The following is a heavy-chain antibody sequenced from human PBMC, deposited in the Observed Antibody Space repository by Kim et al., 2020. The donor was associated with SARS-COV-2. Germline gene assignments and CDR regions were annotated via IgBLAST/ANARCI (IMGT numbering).Heavy chain of an antibody. D-gene: IGHD2-15*01. CDR3: AAEGVRAATPNFDY. CDR2: IVVGSGNT. J-gene: IGHJ4*02. CDR1: GFTFTSSA. Sequence: SVKVSCKASGFTFTSSAVQWVRQARGQRLEWIGWIVVGSGNTNYAQKFQERVTITRDMSTSTAYMELSSLRSEDTAVYYCAAEGVRAATPNFDYWGQGTLVTVSS. V-gene: IGHV1-58*01.